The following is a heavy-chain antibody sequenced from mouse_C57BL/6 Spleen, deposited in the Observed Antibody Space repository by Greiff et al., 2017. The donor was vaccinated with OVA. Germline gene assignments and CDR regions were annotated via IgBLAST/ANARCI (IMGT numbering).Heavy chain of an antibody. J-gene: IGHJ3*01. CDR2: INPSSGYT. D-gene: IGHD2-4*01. CDR3: AREYDYDGAWFAY. Sequence: QVQLQQSGAELARPGASVKMSCKASGYTFTSYTMHWVKQRPGQGVEWIGYINPSSGYTKYNQKFKDKATLTADKSSSTAYMQLSSLTSEDSAVYYCAREYDYDGAWFAYWGQGTLVTVSA. V-gene: IGHV1-4*01. CDR1: GYTFTSYT.